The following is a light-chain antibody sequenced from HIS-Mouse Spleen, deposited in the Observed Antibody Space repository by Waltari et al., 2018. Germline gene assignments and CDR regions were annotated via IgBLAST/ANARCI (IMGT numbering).Light chain of an antibody. CDR3: CSYAGSSTFT. J-gene: IGLJ3*02. Sequence: QSALTQPASVSGSPGQSITISCTGTSSDVGSYNLVSWYQQHPGQAPKLMIYEGSKRPAGVSNRFSGSKSGNTASLTIAGLQAEDEADYYCCSYAGSSTFTFGGGTKLTVL. CDR1: SSDVGSYNL. CDR2: EGS. V-gene: IGLV2-23*03.